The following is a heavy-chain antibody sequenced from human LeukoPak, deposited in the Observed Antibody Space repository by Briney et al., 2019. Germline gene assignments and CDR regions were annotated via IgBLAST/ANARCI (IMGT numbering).Heavy chain of an antibody. CDR2: INPESGGT. Sequence: GASVKVSCKASGYRFTGDQIHWLRQAPGQGLEWMGLINPESGGTNYAQKFQGRVTMTRDTSITTSYMELSGLRLDDTAVYYCARETWYFEFWGQGTLVIVSS. CDR3: ARETWYFEF. CDR1: GYRFTGDQ. V-gene: IGHV1-2*02. J-gene: IGHJ4*02.